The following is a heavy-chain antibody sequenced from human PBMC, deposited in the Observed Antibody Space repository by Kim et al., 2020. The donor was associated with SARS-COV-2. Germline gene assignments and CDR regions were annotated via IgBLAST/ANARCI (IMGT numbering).Heavy chain of an antibody. J-gene: IGHJ4*02. CDR2: IYYSGST. CDR3: ARARGGDYSFDY. CDR1: GGSISSGDYF. D-gene: IGHD4-17*01. Sequence: SETLSLTCTVSGGSISSGDYFWSWIRQHPGKGLEWIGYIYYSGSTYYNPSLRSRATISVDTSKNQFSLRLSSLTAADTAVYYCARARGGDYSFDYWGQGTLVTVSS. V-gene: IGHV4-31*03.